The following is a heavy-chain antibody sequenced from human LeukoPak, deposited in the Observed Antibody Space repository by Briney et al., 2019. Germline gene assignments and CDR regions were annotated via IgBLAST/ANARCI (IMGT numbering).Heavy chain of an antibody. CDR1: GFSFSNAW. Sequence: PGGSLRLSCAVSGFSFSNAWMSWVRQAPGKGLECVGRIKSVSDGETTDYAAPVKGRFTISRDDSRSTLYLQMHSLRTEDTAVYYCTTLWLGPEYWGQGTLVTVSS. CDR2: IKSVSDGETT. V-gene: IGHV3-15*01. CDR3: TTLWLGPEY. D-gene: IGHD3-10*01. J-gene: IGHJ4*02.